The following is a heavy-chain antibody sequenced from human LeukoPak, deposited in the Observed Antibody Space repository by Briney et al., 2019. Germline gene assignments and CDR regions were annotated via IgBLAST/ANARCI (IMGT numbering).Heavy chain of an antibody. D-gene: IGHD2-2*01. CDR1: GFTFSTYG. Sequence: PGGSLRLSCSASGFTFSTYGMHWVRQAPGKGLEFVSAMSNNGGSTSYADSVKGRFTISRDNSKNTLYLQMSSLRAEDTAVYYCVKDTNSGYYCYGMDVWGQGTTVTVSS. V-gene: IGHV3-64D*09. J-gene: IGHJ6*02. CDR3: VKDTNSGYYCYGMDV. CDR2: MSNNGGST.